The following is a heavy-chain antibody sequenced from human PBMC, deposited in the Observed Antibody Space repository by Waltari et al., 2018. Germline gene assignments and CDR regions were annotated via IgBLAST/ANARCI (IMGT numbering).Heavy chain of an antibody. Sequence: EVQLLESGGGLVQPGGSLRLSCAASGFTFSSYAMSWVRQAPGKGRGWVSAIGGSGGSTYYADSVKGRFTISRDNSKTTLYLQMNSLRAEDTAVYYCTYYYDSSGKPYYYYGMDVWGQETTVTVSS. D-gene: IGHD3-22*01. V-gene: IGHV3-23*01. CDR2: IGGSGGST. CDR3: TYYYDSSGKPYYYYGMDV. CDR1: GFTFSSYA. J-gene: IGHJ6*02.